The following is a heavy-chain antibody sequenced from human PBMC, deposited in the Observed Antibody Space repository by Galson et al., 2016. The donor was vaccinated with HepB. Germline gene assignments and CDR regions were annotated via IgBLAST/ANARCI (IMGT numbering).Heavy chain of an antibody. D-gene: IGHD1-20*01. J-gene: IGHJ4*02. V-gene: IGHV3-74*01. Sequence: SLRLSCAASGFTVSSSSMGWVRPAPGKGLVCLSRVNTDGSGADYADSVKGRFTISRDNSKNTLYLEMNSLRAEDTAVYYCARDNWDDAGCSVDHWGQGTLVTVSS. CDR3: ARDNWDDAGCSVDH. CDR1: GFTVSSSS. CDR2: VNTDGSGA.